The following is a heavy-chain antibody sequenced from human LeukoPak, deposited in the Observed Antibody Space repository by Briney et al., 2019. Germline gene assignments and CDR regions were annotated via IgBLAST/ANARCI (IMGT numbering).Heavy chain of an antibody. D-gene: IGHD3-10*01. CDR2: IYHSGST. V-gene: IGHV4-38-2*02. CDR3: ARSRRLLWFGELYYFDY. Sequence: SETLSLTCTVSGYSISSGYYWGWIRQPPGKGLEWIGSIYHSGSTYYNPSLKSRVTISVDTSKNQFSLKLSSVTAADTAVYYCARSRRLLWFGELYYFDYWGQGTLVTVSS. J-gene: IGHJ4*02. CDR1: GYSISSGYY.